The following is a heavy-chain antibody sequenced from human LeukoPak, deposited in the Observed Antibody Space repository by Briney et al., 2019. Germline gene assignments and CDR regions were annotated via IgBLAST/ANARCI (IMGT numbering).Heavy chain of an antibody. CDR3: ARDARSYYDILTGYPDY. Sequence: GGSLRLSCAASGFTFSSYDMHWVRQATGKGLEWVSAIGTAGDTYYPGSVKGRFTISRENAKNSLYLQMNSLRAGDTAVYYCARDARSYYDILTGYPDYWGQGTLVTVSS. CDR1: GFTFSSYD. CDR2: IGTAGDT. J-gene: IGHJ4*02. D-gene: IGHD3-9*01. V-gene: IGHV3-13*01.